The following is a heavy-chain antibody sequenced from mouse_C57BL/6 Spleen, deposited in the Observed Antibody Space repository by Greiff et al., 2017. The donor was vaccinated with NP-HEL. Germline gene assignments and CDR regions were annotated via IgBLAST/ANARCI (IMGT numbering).Heavy chain of an antibody. J-gene: IGHJ2*01. CDR2: IYPGDGDT. D-gene: IGHD2-2*01. Sequence: QVQLQQSGPELVKPGASVKISCKASGYAFSSSWMNWVKQRPGKGLEWIGRIYPGDGDTNYNGKFKGKATLTADKSSSTAYMQLSSLTSEDSAVYFCARDYGYGGYFDYWGQGTTLTVSS. CDR3: ARDYGYGGYFDY. CDR1: GYAFSSSW. V-gene: IGHV1-82*01.